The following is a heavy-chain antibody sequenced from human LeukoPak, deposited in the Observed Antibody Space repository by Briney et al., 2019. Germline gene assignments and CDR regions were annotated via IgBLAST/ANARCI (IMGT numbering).Heavy chain of an antibody. CDR2: IRGSGGST. D-gene: IGHD6-19*01. V-gene: IGHV3-23*01. Sequence: GGSLRLSCAASGFTFSSYAMSWVRQAPGKGLEWVSAIRGSGGSTYYADSVKGRFTISRDNSKNTLFLQMNSLRAEDTAVYYCAKRAVPGNAFFDNWGQGTLVTVSS. CDR3: AKRAVPGNAFFDN. J-gene: IGHJ4*02. CDR1: GFTFSSYA.